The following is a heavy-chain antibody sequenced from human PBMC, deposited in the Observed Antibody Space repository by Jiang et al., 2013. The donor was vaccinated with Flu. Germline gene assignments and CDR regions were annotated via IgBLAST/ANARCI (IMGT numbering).Heavy chain of an antibody. CDR1: EYTFTNYW. Sequence: GAEVKKPGESLRISCKGSEYTFTNYWINWVRQMPGKGLEWMGRIDPSDSYTNYSPSFQGHVTISADKSISTAYLQWSSLKASDTAMYYCAVQMVTLPPAGYGMDVWGQGTTVTVSS. CDR2: IDPSDSYT. J-gene: IGHJ6*02. CDR3: AVQMVTLPPAGYGMDV. V-gene: IGHV5-10-1*01. D-gene: IGHD2-8*01.